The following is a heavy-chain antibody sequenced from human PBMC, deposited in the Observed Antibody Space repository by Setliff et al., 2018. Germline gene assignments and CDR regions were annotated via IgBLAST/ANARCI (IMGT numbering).Heavy chain of an antibody. CDR1: GYAFTDNY. Sequence: ASVKVSCKTSGYAFTDNYIHWVRQAPGQGLEWMGWINPKTGGTNLAQKFQGWVSMTRDTSITTAYMELSSLRSEDTAVYYCARARTGSPLAGNWFDPWGQGTLVTVSS. CDR3: ARARTGSPLAGNWFDP. CDR2: INPKTGGT. D-gene: IGHD3-10*01. J-gene: IGHJ5*02. V-gene: IGHV1-2*04.